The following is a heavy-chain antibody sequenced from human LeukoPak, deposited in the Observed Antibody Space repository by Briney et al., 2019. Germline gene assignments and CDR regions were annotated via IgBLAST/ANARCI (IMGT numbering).Heavy chain of an antibody. D-gene: IGHD3-22*01. J-gene: IGHJ4*02. V-gene: IGHV1-69*13. CDR2: IIPIFGTA. CDR3: ASGYYYDSSGYYYFDY. CDR1: GGTFSSYA. Sequence: ASVKVSCKASGGTFSSYAISWVRQAPGQGLEWMGGIIPIFGTANYAQKFQGRVTITADESTSTAYMELSSLRSEDTAVYYCASGYYYDSSGYYYFDYWGQGTLVTVSS.